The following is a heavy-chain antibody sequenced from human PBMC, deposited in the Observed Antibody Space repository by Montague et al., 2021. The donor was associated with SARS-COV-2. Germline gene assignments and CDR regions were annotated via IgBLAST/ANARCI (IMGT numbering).Heavy chain of an antibody. CDR1: GGSISSGDYY. V-gene: IGHV4-30-4*08. J-gene: IGHJ4*02. CDR3: ARRGGWSGGF. Sequence: TLSLTCTVSGGSISSGDYYWNWIRQPPGKGLEWIGYIYNNDRTYYSPSLESRVSISVDTSKNQFSLKLSSVTAADTAVYYCARRGGWSGGFWGQGTLVTVSS. CDR2: IYNNDRT. D-gene: IGHD2-8*02.